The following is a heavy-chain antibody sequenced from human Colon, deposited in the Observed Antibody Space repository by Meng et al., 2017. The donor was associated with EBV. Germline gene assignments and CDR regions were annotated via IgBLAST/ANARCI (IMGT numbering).Heavy chain of an antibody. J-gene: IGHJ4*02. V-gene: IGHV4-31*03. D-gene: IGHD6-19*01. CDR1: GGSVSSGGYY. CDR3: ARVSSGWDYFDY. CDR2: IYYSGST. Sequence: QRQLQDARPGLVKPSQPLSLTCTVSGGSVSSGGYYLTWIRQHPGKGLEWFGHIYYSGSTFYNPSLKRRVIISIDTSKNQFSLNLRSVTAADTAVYYCARVSSGWDYFDYWGQGTLVTVSS.